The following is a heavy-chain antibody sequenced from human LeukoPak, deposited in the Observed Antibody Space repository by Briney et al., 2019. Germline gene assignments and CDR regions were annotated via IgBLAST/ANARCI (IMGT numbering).Heavy chain of an antibody. CDR2: IRYDGSHK. Sequence: PGGSLRLSCAASGITFSNYAMHWVRQAPGKGLEWVAFIRYDGSHKYYADSVRGRFTISRDTSKNTLDLQMNSLRAEDTAVYYCARDNGSGMVWGQGTLVTVSS. D-gene: IGHD3-10*01. CDR1: GITFSNYA. J-gene: IGHJ4*02. CDR3: ARDNGSGMV. V-gene: IGHV3-30*02.